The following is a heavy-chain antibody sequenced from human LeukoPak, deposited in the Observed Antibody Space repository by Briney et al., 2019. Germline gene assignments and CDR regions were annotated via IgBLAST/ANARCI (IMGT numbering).Heavy chain of an antibody. Sequence: SETLSLTCTVSGYSISSGHYWGWIRQPPGKGLEWIGSMYHSGSTYYNPSLKSRVIISVDMSKNQFSLKLSSVTAADTAVNYCARLYYYDSSGYYDRYYFDYWGQGTLVTVSS. V-gene: IGHV4-38-2*02. CDR2: MYHSGST. D-gene: IGHD3-22*01. CDR3: ARLYYYDSSGYYDRYYFDY. CDR1: GYSISSGHY. J-gene: IGHJ4*02.